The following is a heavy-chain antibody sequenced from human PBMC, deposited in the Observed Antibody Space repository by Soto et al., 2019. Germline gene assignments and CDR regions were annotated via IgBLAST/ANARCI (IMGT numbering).Heavy chain of an antibody. D-gene: IGHD2-2*03. J-gene: IGHJ6*02. CDR2: MSYDGTNK. CDR1: GFTFSSYA. Sequence: QVQLVESGGGVVQPGRSLRLSCAASGFTFSSYAMHWVRQAPGKGLEWVAVMSYDGTNKYYADSVKGRFTISRDSSKNTLNLQMNSLRAEDTAVYYCARGGYCNSTSCYRYGMDVWAKGPRSPSP. V-gene: IGHV3-30-3*01. CDR3: ARGGYCNSTSCYRYGMDV.